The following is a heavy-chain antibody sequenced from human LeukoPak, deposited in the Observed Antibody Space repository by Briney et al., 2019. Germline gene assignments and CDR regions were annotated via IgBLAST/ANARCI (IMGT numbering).Heavy chain of an antibody. Sequence: PGGSLRLSCAASGFTFDDYAMHWVRQAPGKGLEWVSGISWNSGSIGYADSVKGRFTISRDNAKNSLYLQMNSLRAEDTALYYCARETSQKGAHYMDVWGKGTTVTISS. CDR3: ARETSQKGAHYMDV. CDR2: ISWNSGSI. D-gene: IGHD3-16*01. V-gene: IGHV3-9*01. CDR1: GFTFDDYA. J-gene: IGHJ6*03.